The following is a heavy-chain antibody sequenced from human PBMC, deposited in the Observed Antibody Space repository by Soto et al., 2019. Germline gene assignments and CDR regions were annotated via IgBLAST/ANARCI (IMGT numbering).Heavy chain of an antibody. J-gene: IGHJ4*02. D-gene: IGHD6-6*01. CDR2: ISGSGGST. CDR3: ARGDSSSTFDY. V-gene: IGHV3-23*01. CDR1: GFTFSSYA. Sequence: SGGSLRLSCAASGFTFSSYAMSWVRQAPGKGLEWVSAISGSGGSTYYADSVKGRLTISRDKSKNTLYLQMNSLRAEDTAVYCCARGDSSSTFDYWGQGTLVTVSS.